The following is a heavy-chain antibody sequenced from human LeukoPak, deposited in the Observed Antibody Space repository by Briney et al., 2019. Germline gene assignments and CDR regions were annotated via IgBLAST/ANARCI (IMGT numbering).Heavy chain of an antibody. CDR2: INHSAIT. D-gene: IGHD3-22*01. CDR1: GGSFSGSC. CDR3: ARIYNSGYHHDAFDI. J-gene: IGHJ3*02. Sequence: SETLSLTCAVYGGSFSGSCWSWLRQPPGKGLEWLAEINHSAITNYNPSLKSRVTISVDTSKNQFSLKLSSVTAADTAMYYCARIYNSGYHHDAFDIWGQGTMVTVSS. V-gene: IGHV4-34*01.